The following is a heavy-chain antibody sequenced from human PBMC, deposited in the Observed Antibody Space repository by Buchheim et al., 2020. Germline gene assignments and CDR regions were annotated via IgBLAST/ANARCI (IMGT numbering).Heavy chain of an antibody. Sequence: QVQLVESGGGVVQPGRSLRVSCAASGFTFSSYGMHWVRQAPGKGLEWVAVISYDGSNKYYADSAKGRFTISRDNSKNTLYLQMNSLRAEDTAVYYCAKGSGMDVWGQGT. CDR1: GFTFSSYG. CDR2: ISYDGSNK. J-gene: IGHJ6*02. CDR3: AKGSGMDV. V-gene: IGHV3-30*18.